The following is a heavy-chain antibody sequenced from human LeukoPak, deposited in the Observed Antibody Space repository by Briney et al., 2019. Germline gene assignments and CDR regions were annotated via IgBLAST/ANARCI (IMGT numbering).Heavy chain of an antibody. J-gene: IGHJ4*02. V-gene: IGHV3-21*01. D-gene: IGHD3-10*01. CDR2: ISSSRSYI. CDR1: GFTFSSYS. Sequence: GGSLRLSCAASGFTFSSYSMHWVRQAPGKGLEWVSSISSSRSYIDYADSVKGRFTISRDNAKNSLYLQMNSLRAEDTAVYYCARGLYGSGSDFDYWGQGTLVTVSS. CDR3: ARGLYGSGSDFDY.